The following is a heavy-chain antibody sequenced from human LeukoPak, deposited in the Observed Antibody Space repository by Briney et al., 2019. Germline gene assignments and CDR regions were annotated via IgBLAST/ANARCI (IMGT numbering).Heavy chain of an antibody. V-gene: IGHV3-21*01. J-gene: IGHJ5*02. CDR3: ARGTTIFGVAFNWFDP. D-gene: IGHD3-3*01. Sequence: KTGGSLRLSCAASGYTFSDLSVNWVRQAPGKGLEWVSSISVRSNYRYYADSVRGRFTISRDDARDSLFLQMNSLRAEDTAVYYCARGTTIFGVAFNWFDPWGQGTLVTVSS. CDR1: GYTFSDLS. CDR2: ISVRSNYR.